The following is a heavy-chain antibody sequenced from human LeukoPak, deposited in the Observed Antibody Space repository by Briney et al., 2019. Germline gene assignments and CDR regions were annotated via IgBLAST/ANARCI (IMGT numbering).Heavy chain of an antibody. Sequence: PGGSLRLSCAASGFTFSSYAMSWVRQAPGKGLEWVSALIGSGLTTYYADSVKGRLTISRDNSKNTLYLQMNSLRAEDTAVYYCAKDLGPGPDWGQGTLVTVSS. V-gene: IGHV3-23*01. J-gene: IGHJ4*02. CDR3: AKDLGPGPD. CDR2: LIGSGLTT. CDR1: GFTFSSYA.